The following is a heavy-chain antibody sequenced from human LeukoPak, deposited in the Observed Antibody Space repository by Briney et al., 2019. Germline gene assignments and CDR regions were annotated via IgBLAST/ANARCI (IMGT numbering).Heavy chain of an antibody. J-gene: IGHJ4*02. D-gene: IGHD6-6*01. CDR3: AKVREGSIAARRSYFDY. Sequence: GGSLRLSCAASGFTFIYSAMHWARPAPGKGLEWVAVTSYDGSNKYYTDSVKGRFTISRDNSKNTLYLQMNSLRAEDTAVYYCAKVREGSIAARRSYFDYWGQGTLVTVSS. V-gene: IGHV3-30-3*01. CDR2: TSYDGSNK. CDR1: GFTFIYSA.